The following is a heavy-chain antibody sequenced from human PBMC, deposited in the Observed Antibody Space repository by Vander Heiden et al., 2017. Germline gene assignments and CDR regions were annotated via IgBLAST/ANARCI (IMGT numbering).Heavy chain of an antibody. D-gene: IGHD6-13*01. CDR2: ISGSASRT. CDR1: GVSFSSYA. CDR3: ALQQLGFEYYFDY. V-gene: IGHV3-23*01. Sequence: EVQLLESGGGLVQRGGYMRLSCATCGVSFSSYAMSWVRQAPGKGLECVSPISGSASRTHYADSVKGRFTISRDNSKIPLYLQMNRLRADDPAVYYCALQQLGFEYYFDYWCHGPLVTLAS. J-gene: IGHJ4*01.